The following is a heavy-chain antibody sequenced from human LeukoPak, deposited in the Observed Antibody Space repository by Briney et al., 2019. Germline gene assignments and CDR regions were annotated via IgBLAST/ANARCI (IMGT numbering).Heavy chain of an antibody. J-gene: IGHJ4*02. CDR2: ISGSGGST. CDR3: ARDTYFDWSAENNFDY. D-gene: IGHD3-9*01. CDR1: GFTFSSYA. Sequence: GGSLRLSCAASGFTFSSYAMSWVRQAPGKGLEWVSAISGSGGSTYYADSVKGRFTISRDNSKNTLYLQMSSLRAEDTAVYYCARDTYFDWSAENNFDYWGQGTLVTVSS. V-gene: IGHV3-23*01.